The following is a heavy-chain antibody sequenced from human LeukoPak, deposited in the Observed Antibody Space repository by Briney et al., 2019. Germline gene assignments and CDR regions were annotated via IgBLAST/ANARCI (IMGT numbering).Heavy chain of an antibody. CDR1: GYTFTNYG. CDR3: ARDPPRSATVWAFDI. J-gene: IGHJ3*02. V-gene: IGHV1-18*03. Sequence: ASVKVSCKAFGYTFTNYGITRVRQVAGQGLEWMGWTSSYNGKTNYVQKFQGRVAMSADPSTNTAYMELRSLTSDDMGIYYCARDPPRSATVWAFDIWGQGTMVTVSS. D-gene: IGHD2-8*01. CDR2: TSSYNGKT.